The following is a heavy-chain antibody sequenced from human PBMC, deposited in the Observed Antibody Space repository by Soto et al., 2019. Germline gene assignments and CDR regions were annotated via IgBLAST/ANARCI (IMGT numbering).Heavy chain of an antibody. Sequence: GGSLRLSCAASGFTFSSYWMHWVRQAPGKGLVWVSRINSDGSSTSYADSVKGRFTISRDNAKNTLYLQMNSLRAEDTAVYYCARTESGYDPFDYWGQGTLVTVSS. J-gene: IGHJ4*02. V-gene: IGHV3-74*01. D-gene: IGHD5-12*01. CDR2: INSDGSST. CDR1: GFTFSSYW. CDR3: ARTESGYDPFDY.